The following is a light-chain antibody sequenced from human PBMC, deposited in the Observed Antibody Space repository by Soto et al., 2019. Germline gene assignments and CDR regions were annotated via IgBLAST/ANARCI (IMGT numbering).Light chain of an antibody. J-gene: IGKJ2*01. CDR3: QEYDNCPT. Sequence: EIVVTQSPATLSVSPGERVTLSCRASQSVSTNLAWYQQKPGQAPRLLIYRASTRATGIPARFSGSGSGTGLTLPISRLKFKDFTVYYFQEYDNCPTFGQGTKRQIK. CDR1: QSVSTN. V-gene: IGKV3-15*01. CDR2: RAS.